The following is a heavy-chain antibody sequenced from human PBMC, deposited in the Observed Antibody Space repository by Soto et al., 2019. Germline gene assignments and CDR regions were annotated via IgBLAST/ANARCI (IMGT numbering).Heavy chain of an antibody. J-gene: IGHJ3*02. CDR3: AKATATGGGAFDI. D-gene: IGHD2-8*02. Sequence: PGGSLRLSCAASGFSCSSYDMSWVRQAPGKGLEWVSTILVGGSTHYPDSVKSRFTISRDYSKNTLFLQMNSLTAGDTAVYYCAKATATGGGAFDICGQGTMVTV. V-gene: IGHV3-23*01. CDR1: GFSCSSYD. CDR2: ILVGGST.